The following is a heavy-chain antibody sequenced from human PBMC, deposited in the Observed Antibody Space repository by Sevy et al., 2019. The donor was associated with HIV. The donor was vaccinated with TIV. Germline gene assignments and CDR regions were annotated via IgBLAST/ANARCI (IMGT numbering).Heavy chain of an antibody. CDR1: GIAFSTYA. V-gene: IGHV3-23*01. Sequence: GGSLRLSCAASGIAFSTYAMFWVRQAPGKGLEWVSSISTSGYSTYYADPGKGRFTLSRNNSKNTHNLQMNRLRANDTAVYACAKDFTDANYYDSYAAVDYWGQGTLVTVSS. D-gene: IGHD3-22*01. CDR2: ISTSGYST. CDR3: AKDFTDANYYDSYAAVDY. J-gene: IGHJ4*02.